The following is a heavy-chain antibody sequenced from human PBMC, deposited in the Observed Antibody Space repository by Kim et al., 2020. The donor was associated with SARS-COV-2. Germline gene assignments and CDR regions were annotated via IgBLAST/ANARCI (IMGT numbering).Heavy chain of an antibody. CDR3: AKAVTTVWGLKIGLDV. Sequence: GGSLRLSCAASGFTFSNFCMSWVRQVPGKGLEWVSGISGSGNSIYYTNSVKGRFAISRDNSKNTLYLRMNSLRAEDTAVYYCAKAVTTVWGLKIGLDVWGQGTTVAVSS. D-gene: IGHD3-10*01. CDR1: GFTFSNFC. CDR2: ISGSGNSI. J-gene: IGHJ6*02. V-gene: IGHV3-23*01.